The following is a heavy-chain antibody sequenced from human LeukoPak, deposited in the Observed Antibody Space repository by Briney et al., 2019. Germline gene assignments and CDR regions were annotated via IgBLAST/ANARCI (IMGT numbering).Heavy chain of an antibody. D-gene: IGHD6-13*01. V-gene: IGHV3-30*02. CDR3: AKDLVAADRYYFDY. Sequence: GGSLRLSCAASGFTFSDYGMHWVRQAPGKGREWVAFIRYDGSYKYYANSMKGRFTIPRDNSKNTLYLQMNSLRAEDTAVYYCAKDLVAADRYYFDYWGQGTLVTVSS. J-gene: IGHJ4*02. CDR2: IRYDGSYK. CDR1: GFTFSDYG.